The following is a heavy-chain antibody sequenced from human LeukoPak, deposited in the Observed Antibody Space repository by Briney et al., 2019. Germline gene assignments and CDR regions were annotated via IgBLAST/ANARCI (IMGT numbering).Heavy chain of an antibody. J-gene: IGHJ4*02. CDR1: GFTFSDHY. Sequence: PGGSLRLSCAASGFTFSDHYMDWVRQAPGKELEWVGRSRDKAHSYSTEYAPSVSGRFTISRDDTKNLLHLQLNSLETEDTAIYYCARAPPIGATYSFDFWGQGTLVTVSS. V-gene: IGHV3-72*01. CDR3: ARAPPIGATYSFDF. D-gene: IGHD4/OR15-4a*01. CDR2: SRDKAHSYST.